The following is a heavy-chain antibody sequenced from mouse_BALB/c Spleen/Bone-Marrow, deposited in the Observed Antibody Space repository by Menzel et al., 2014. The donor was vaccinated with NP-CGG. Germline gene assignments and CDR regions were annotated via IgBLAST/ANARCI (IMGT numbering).Heavy chain of an antibody. CDR1: GFTFSDYY. Sequence: EVHLVESGGGLVQPGGSLKLSCATSGFTFSDYYMYWVRQTPEKRLEWAAYISNGGGSTYYPDTVKGRFAISRDNAKNTLYLQMNHLKSEDTAMYCCARHLYGNYGTMDYWGQGTSVTVSS. J-gene: IGHJ4*01. V-gene: IGHV5-12*02. CDR2: ISNGGGST. D-gene: IGHD2-1*01. CDR3: ARHLYGNYGTMDY.